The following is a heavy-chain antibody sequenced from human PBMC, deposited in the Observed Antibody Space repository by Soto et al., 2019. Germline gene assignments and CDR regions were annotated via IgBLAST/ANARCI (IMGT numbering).Heavy chain of an antibody. J-gene: IGHJ4*02. CDR3: ARSLLQGDF. CDR1: GYTFIHYY. CDR2: INPNGGST. D-gene: IGHD2-21*01. Sequence: QVQLVQSGAEVKKPGASVKISCKASGYTFIHYYIHWVRQAPGQGLEWMAIINPNGGSTNHAQKFQGRVTVTSDTSTTTVSMELNSLESDATAVYFCARSLLQGDFWGQGTLVTVSS. V-gene: IGHV1-46*01.